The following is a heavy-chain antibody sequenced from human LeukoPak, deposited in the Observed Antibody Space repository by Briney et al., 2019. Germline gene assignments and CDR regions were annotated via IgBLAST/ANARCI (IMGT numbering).Heavy chain of an antibody. CDR3: AKDSTYYDVLTGNYYYYYGMDV. Sequence: GASVKVSCKASGYTFVSHGISWVRRAPGQGLEWMGWISAYNGYTNYAQKLQGRVTMTTDTSTSTAYMELSSLRSDDTAVYYCAKDSTYYDVLTGNYYYYYGMDVWGQGTTVTVSS. CDR2: ISAYNGYT. J-gene: IGHJ6*02. CDR1: GYTFVSHG. D-gene: IGHD3-9*01. V-gene: IGHV1-18*01.